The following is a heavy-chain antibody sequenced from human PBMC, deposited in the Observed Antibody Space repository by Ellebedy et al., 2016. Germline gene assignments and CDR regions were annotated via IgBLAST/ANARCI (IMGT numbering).Heavy chain of an antibody. CDR3: ARGEQWGYDFDY. D-gene: IGHD6-19*01. CDR1: GDSVSSNSAA. J-gene: IGHJ4*02. CDR2: TYFRSKWYY. Sequence: SETLSLTCAISGDSVSSNSAAWNWFRQSPSRGLEWLGRTYFRSKWYYDYALSMKSRITINPDTSKSQFSLQLNSVTPEDAAVYYCARGEQWGYDFDYWGQGTLVTVSS. V-gene: IGHV6-1*01.